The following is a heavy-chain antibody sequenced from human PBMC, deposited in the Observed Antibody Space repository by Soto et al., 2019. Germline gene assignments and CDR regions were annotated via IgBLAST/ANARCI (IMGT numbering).Heavy chain of an antibody. J-gene: IGHJ6*02. CDR1: GGSFSGYY. D-gene: IGHD2-15*01. Sequence: PSETLSLTCAVYGGSFSGYYWSWIRQPPGKGLEWIGEINHSGSTNYNPSLKSRVTISVDTSKNQFSLKLSSVTAADTAVYYCARGRDIVVVLNGMDVWGQGTTVTVSS. CDR3: ARGRDIVVVLNGMDV. V-gene: IGHV4-34*01. CDR2: INHSGST.